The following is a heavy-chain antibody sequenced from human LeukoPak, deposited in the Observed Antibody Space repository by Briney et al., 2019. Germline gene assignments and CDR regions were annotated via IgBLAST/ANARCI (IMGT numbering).Heavy chain of an antibody. CDR2: INHSGST. CDR3: ARAPGYCSRTSCVIDY. CDR1: GGSFSGYY. J-gene: IGHJ4*02. D-gene: IGHD2-2*01. V-gene: IGHV4-34*01. Sequence: SETLSLTCAVYGGSFSGYYWSWIRQAPGKGLEWIGEINHSGSTNYNPSLKSRVTISVDTSKNQFSLKLSSVTAADTAVYYCARAPGYCSRTSCVIDYWGQGTLVTVSS.